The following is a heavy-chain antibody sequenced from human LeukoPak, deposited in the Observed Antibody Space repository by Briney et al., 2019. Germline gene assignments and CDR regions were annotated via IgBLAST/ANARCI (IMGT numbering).Heavy chain of an antibody. D-gene: IGHD3-16*02. J-gene: IGHJ4*02. CDR2: ISASGGST. CDR3: AKLYYDYVWGSYRYYFFDD. Sequence: GGSLRLSCAASGFTFSSFATSWVRQAPGKGLEWASGISASGGSTYYADSVKGRFTISRDNSKNTLYLQMNSLRAEDTAVYYCAKLYYDYVWGSYRYYFFDDWGQGTPVTVSS. V-gene: IGHV3-23*01. CDR1: GFTFSSFA.